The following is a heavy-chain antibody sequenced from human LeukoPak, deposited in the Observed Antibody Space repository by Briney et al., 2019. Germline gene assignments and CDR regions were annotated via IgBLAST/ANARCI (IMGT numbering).Heavy chain of an antibody. J-gene: IGHJ6*02. CDR3: ARSEGTTVTFFLPYGYHYGMDV. Sequence: PSETLSLTCTVSGGSISYHYWNWIRQPPGKGLEWIGEASYNGNTNYNPSLKGRVTISLDPSNDQFSLRLSSVTAADTAVYYCARSEGTTVTFFLPYGYHYGMDVWGQGTTVTVSS. CDR1: GGSISYHY. V-gene: IGHV4-59*08. D-gene: IGHD4-17*01. CDR2: ASYNGNT.